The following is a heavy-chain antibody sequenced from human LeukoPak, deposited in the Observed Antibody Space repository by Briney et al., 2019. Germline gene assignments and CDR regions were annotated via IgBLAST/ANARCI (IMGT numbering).Heavy chain of an antibody. D-gene: IGHD6-19*01. CDR3: ARSAVAGHNWFDP. Sequence: LRLSCAASGFTFSSYEMKWVRQPPGKGLEWVGSIFYSGSAYYNPSLWSRVTISVDTSKNQFSLKLSSVTAADTAVYYCARSAVAGHNWFDPWGQGTLVTVSS. J-gene: IGHJ5*02. CDR2: IFYSGSA. CDR1: GFTFSSYE. V-gene: IGHV4-39*01.